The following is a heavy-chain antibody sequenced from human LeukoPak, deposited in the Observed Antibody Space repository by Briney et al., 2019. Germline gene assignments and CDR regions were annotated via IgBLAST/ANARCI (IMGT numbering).Heavy chain of an antibody. V-gene: IGHV1-3*01. J-gene: IGHJ4*02. CDR2: INAGNGNT. CDR3: ARGPYCSGGSCFPGLFDY. Sequence: ASVKVSCKASGYTFTSYAMHWVRQAPGQRLEWMGWINAGNGNTKYSQKFQGRVTITRDTSASTAYMELSSLRSEDTAVYCCARGPYCSGGSCFPGLFDYWGQGTLVTVSS. D-gene: IGHD2-15*01. CDR1: GYTFTSYA.